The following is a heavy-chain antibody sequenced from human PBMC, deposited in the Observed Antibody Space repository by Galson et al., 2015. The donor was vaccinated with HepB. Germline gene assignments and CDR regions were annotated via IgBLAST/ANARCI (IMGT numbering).Heavy chain of an antibody. Sequence: TLSLTCTVSGGSISSGGYYWSWIRQRPGKGLEWIGYIYYSGSTYYNPSLKSRVTISVDTSKNQFSLKLSSVTAADTAVYYCARESAALYRTFDYWGQGTLVTVSS. V-gene: IGHV4-31*03. CDR1: GGSISSGGYY. D-gene: IGHD2-2*02. J-gene: IGHJ4*02. CDR3: ARESAALYRTFDY. CDR2: IYYSGST.